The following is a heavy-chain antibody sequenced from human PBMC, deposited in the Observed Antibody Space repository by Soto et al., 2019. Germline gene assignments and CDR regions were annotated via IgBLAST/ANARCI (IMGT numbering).Heavy chain of an antibody. V-gene: IGHV3-30-3*01. D-gene: IGHD1-20*01. Sequence: GGSLRLSCAASGFTFSSYAMHWVRQAPGKGLEWVAVISYDGSNKYYADSVKGRFTISRDNSKNTLYLQMNSLRAEDTAVYYCASFGLTGTTALAFVYWGQGTLVTVSS. CDR2: ISYDGSNK. J-gene: IGHJ4*02. CDR1: GFTFSSYA. CDR3: ASFGLTGTTALAFVY.